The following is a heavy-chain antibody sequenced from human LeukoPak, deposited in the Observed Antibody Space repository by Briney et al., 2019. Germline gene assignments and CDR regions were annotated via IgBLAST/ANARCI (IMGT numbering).Heavy chain of an antibody. D-gene: IGHD2-2*01. CDR3: AKDRLYCSSTSCFRWFDP. Sequence: GGSLRLSCAASGFTFSSYAMSWVRQAPGKGLEWVSAISGSGGSTYYADSVKGRFTISRDNSKNTLYLQMNSLRAEGTAVYYCAKDRLYCSSTSCFRWFDPWGQGTLVTVSS. V-gene: IGHV3-23*01. CDR2: ISGSGGST. J-gene: IGHJ5*02. CDR1: GFTFSSYA.